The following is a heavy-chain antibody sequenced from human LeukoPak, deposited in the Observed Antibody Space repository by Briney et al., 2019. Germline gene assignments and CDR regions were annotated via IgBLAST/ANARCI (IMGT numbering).Heavy chain of an antibody. V-gene: IGHV3-7*01. CDR3: ARDLSRYYNDY. J-gene: IGHJ4*02. CDR2: IKQDGSQK. CDR1: GFAFTNYW. Sequence: GGSLRLSCAASGFAFTNYWMSWVRQAPGKGLEWVANIKQDGSQKYYADSVKGRFTISRDNAKNSLYLQMNSLRAEDTAVYYCARDLSRYYNDYCGQGTLVTVSS.